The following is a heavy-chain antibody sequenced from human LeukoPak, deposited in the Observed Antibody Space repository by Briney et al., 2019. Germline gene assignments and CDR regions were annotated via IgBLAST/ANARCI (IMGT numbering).Heavy chain of an antibody. CDR2: IYYSGST. V-gene: IGHV4-61*01. J-gene: IGHJ4*02. CDR1: GGSVSSGSYY. D-gene: IGHD6-13*01. Sequence: SETLSLTCTVSGGSVSSGSYYWSWIRQPPGKGLEWIGYIYYSGSTNYNPSLKSRVTISVDTSKNQFSLKLSSVTAADTAVYYCAREGQQLPHDYWGQGTLVTVSS. CDR3: AREGQQLPHDY.